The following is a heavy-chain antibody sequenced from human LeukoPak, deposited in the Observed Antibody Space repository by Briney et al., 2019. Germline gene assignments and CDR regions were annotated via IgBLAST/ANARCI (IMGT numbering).Heavy chain of an antibody. J-gene: IGHJ4*02. Sequence: SETLSLTCTVSGGSISSYYWSWIQQPAGKGLEWIGRIYTSGGTNYNPSLKSRVTMSIDTSKNQFSLKLSSVTAADTAVHYCARDHYDSSGYYYALWGQGTLVTVSS. D-gene: IGHD3-22*01. CDR1: GGSISSYY. CDR2: IYTSGGT. V-gene: IGHV4-4*07. CDR3: ARDHYDSSGYYYAL.